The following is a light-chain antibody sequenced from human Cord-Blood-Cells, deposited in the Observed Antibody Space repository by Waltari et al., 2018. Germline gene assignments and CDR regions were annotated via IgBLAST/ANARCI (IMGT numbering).Light chain of an antibody. CDR2: AAS. CDR1: QGIRND. CDR3: LQDYNYPLT. V-gene: IGKV1-6*01. Sequence: AIQMTQSPSSLSASVGDIITITCRASQGIRNDLGWYQQKPGKAPRLLIYAASSLQSGVPSRFSGSGSGTDFTLTISSLQPEDFATYYCLQDYNYPLTFGGGTKVEIK. J-gene: IGKJ4*01.